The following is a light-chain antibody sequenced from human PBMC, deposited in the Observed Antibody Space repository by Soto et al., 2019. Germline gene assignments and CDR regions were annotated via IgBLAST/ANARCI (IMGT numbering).Light chain of an antibody. CDR3: QQYDNWPF. Sequence: EIVMTQSPATLSVSPGERVTLSCRASQSVNSNLAWYQQKPGQPPRLLIYGASTRATDIPARFSGSGSGTEFTLTISSLQSEDFAVYYCQQYDNWPFFGQGTRLEMK. CDR2: GAS. J-gene: IGKJ5*01. V-gene: IGKV3-15*01. CDR1: QSVNSN.